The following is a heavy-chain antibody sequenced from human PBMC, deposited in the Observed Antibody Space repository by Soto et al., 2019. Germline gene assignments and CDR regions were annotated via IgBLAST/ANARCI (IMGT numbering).Heavy chain of an antibody. J-gene: IGHJ6*02. Sequence: EVQLVESGGGLIQPGGSLRLSCAASGFTVSSNYMSWVRQAPGKGLEWVSVIYSGGSTYYADSVKGRFTISRNNSKNTLYLQMTSLRAEDTAVYYCARDRASLYGMDVWGQGATVTVSS. D-gene: IGHD3-10*01. CDR1: GFTVSSNY. CDR3: ARDRASLYGMDV. CDR2: IYSGGST. V-gene: IGHV3-53*01.